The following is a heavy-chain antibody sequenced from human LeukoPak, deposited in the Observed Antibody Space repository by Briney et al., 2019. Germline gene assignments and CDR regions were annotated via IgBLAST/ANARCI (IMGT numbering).Heavy chain of an antibody. CDR2: ISYDGSKK. CDR1: GFTFSSYT. CDR3: ARDYGFDS. V-gene: IGHV3-30-3*01. Sequence: PGGSLRLSCAASGFTFSSYTMHWVRQAPGKGLETVAVISYDGSKKYYADSVKGRFTISRDNSKNTLSLQMNSLRAEDTAVYYCARDYGFDSWGQGTLVTVSS. J-gene: IGHJ4*02. D-gene: IGHD4-17*01.